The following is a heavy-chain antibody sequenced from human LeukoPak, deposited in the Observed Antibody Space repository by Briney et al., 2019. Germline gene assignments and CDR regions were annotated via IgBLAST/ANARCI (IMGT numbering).Heavy chain of an antibody. V-gene: IGHV6-1*01. J-gene: IGHJ5*02. D-gene: IGHD4-23*01. CDR3: VRRAKGNSYFDP. CDR1: GDSVSSGSSS. Sequence: PSQTLSLTCAISGDSVSSGSSSWHWIRQSPSRGLEWLGRTYYTSKWTGDSALSVRSRIAITPDTSKNQFTLQLNSVTGDDTAVYYCVRRAKGNSYFDPWGRGTLVVVSS. CDR2: TYYTSKWTG.